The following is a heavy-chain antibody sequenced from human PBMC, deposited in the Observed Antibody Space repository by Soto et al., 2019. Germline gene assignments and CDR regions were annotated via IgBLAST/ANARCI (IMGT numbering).Heavy chain of an antibody. V-gene: IGHV1-69*06. CDR2: IIPIFGTA. CDR3: ARDFEG. Sequence: SMNDSWNYSGGTNSRDAISWVRQAPGQGLEWMGGIIPIFGTANYAQKFQGRVTITADKSTSTAYMELSSLRSEDTAVYYCARDFEGWRQGNLV. CDR1: GGTNSRDA. J-gene: IGHJ4*02.